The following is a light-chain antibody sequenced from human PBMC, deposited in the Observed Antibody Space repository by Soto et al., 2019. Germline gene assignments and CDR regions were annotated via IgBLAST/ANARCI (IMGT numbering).Light chain of an antibody. Sequence: EIVLTQSPGTLSLSPGERATLSCRASQSVGRNYLAWYQQKPGQAPRLLIYGASSRATGIPDRFSGSGSGTDFTLTLSRLEPEDFAVYSCQQYASSPPTFGGGTKVEIK. CDR1: QSVGRNY. CDR3: QQYASSPPT. CDR2: GAS. J-gene: IGKJ4*01. V-gene: IGKV3-20*01.